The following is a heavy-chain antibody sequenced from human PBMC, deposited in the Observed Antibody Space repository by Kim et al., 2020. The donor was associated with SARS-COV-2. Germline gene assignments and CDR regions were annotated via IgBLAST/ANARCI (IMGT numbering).Heavy chain of an antibody. Sequence: ADPVKGRVRISRDNSRNTLYLQMSSLRVEDTAVYYCARDVRGYNRPIDSWGQGTLVTVSS. V-gene: IGHV3-23*01. D-gene: IGHD3-22*01. CDR3: ARDVRGYNRPIDS. J-gene: IGHJ4*02.